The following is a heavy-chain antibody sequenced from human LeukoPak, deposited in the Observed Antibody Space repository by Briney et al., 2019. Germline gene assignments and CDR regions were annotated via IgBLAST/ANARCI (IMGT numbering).Heavy chain of an antibody. J-gene: IGHJ3*02. D-gene: IGHD2-15*01. CDR1: GGSISSSSYY. Sequence: SETLSLTCTVSGGSISSSSYYWGWIRQPPGKGLEWIGSIYYSGSTYYNPSLKSRVTISVDTSKNQFSLKLSSVTAADTAVYYCARDYGGRRDRYCSGGSCLLPPDAFDIWGQGTMVTVSS. CDR3: ARDYGGRRDRYCSGGSCLLPPDAFDI. CDR2: IYYSGST. V-gene: IGHV4-39*02.